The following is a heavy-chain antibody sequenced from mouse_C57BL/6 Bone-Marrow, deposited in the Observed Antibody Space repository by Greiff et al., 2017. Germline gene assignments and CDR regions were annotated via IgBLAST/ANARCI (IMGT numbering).Heavy chain of an antibody. V-gene: IGHV1-82*01. CDR1: GYAFSSSW. CDR3: ARSYYYGSSLY. Sequence: VQLQQSGPELVKPGASVKISCKASGYAFSSSWMNWVKQRPGKGLEWIGRIYPGDGDTNYNGKFKGKATLTADKSSSTAYMQLSSLTSEDSAVYVCARSYYYGSSLYWGQGTTLTVSS. CDR2: IYPGDGDT. J-gene: IGHJ2*01. D-gene: IGHD1-1*01.